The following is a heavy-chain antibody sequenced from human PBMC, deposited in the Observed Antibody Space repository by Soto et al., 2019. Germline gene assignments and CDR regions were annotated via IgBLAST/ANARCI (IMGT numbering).Heavy chain of an antibody. Sequence: QMQLVQSGPEVKKPGTSVKVSCKASGITFNRSAIQWVRQARGQRLEWVGWIVVGSNNRDYAQKFQERVTITSDMSTSTVYMELSSLSSEDTAVYYCAAVQESHYYMGIWGQGTTVTVSS. CDR1: GITFNRSA. D-gene: IGHD3-10*01. V-gene: IGHV1-58*02. CDR3: AAVQESHYYMGI. CDR2: IVVGSNNR. J-gene: IGHJ6*02.